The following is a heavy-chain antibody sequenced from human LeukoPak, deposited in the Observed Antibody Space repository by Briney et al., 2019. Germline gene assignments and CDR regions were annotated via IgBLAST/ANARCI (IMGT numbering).Heavy chain of an antibody. V-gene: IGHV4-59*01. J-gene: IGHJ5*02. CDR2: IYYSGST. CDR1: GGSISSYY. CDR3: ARGGYSGYDGGSNWFDP. Sequence: PSETLSLTCTVSGGSISSYYWSWIRQPPGKGLEWIGYIYYSGSTNYNPSLKSRVTISVDTSKNQFSLKLSSVTAADTAVYYCARGGYSGYDGGSNWFDPWGQGTLVTVSS. D-gene: IGHD5-12*01.